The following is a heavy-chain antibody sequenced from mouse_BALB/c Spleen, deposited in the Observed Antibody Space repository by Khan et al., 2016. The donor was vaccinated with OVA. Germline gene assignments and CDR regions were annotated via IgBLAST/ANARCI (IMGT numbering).Heavy chain of an antibody. D-gene: IGHD1-1*01. Sequence: EVELVESGGGFVEPGGSLKLSCAASGFTFSSFVMSWVRQTPEKRLEWVATISSAATYTYYPDSVKGRFTISRDHAKNTLYLQMNSLRSDDTASYCCANGNHGWFAYWGQGTLVTVS. V-gene: IGHV5-9-1*01. CDR3: ANGNHGWFAY. J-gene: IGHJ3*01. CDR2: ISSAATYT. CDR1: GFTFSSFV.